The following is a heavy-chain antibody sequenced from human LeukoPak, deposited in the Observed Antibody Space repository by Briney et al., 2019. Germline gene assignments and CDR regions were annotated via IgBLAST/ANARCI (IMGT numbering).Heavy chain of an antibody. CDR2: IYTSGST. V-gene: IGHV4-61*02. J-gene: IGHJ4*02. CDR3: ARDRGSGSYLDY. CDR1: GGSISSGSYY. D-gene: IGHD3-10*01. Sequence: PSETLSLTCTVSGGSISSGSYYWSWIRQPAGKGLEWIGRIYTSGSTNYNPSLKSRVTISVDTSKNQFSLKLSSVTAADTAVYYCARDRGSGSYLDYWGQGTLVTVSS.